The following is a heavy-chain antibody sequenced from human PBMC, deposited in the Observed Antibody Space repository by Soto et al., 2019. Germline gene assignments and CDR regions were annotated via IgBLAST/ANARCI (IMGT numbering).Heavy chain of an antibody. V-gene: IGHV3-53*01. CDR2: IYNDGST. D-gene: IGHD4-17*01. CDR1: GFTVGSNH. Sequence: EVQRVESGGGLTQPGGSLRLSCAVSGFTVGSNHVTWVRQATGKGLQWVSAIYNDGSTYYADSVKGRFTISRDNSKNAVFLQMNSLRAEDTAVYFCAGYGGNSVWGQGTLVTVSS. J-gene: IGHJ4*02. CDR3: AGYGGNSV.